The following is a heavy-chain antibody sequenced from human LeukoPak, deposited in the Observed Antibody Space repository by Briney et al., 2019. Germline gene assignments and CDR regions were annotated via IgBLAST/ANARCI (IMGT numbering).Heavy chain of an antibody. V-gene: IGHV4-59*01. Sequence: SETLSLTCTVSGGSINSYYWSWIRQPPGKGLEWIGYIYYSGSTNYNPSLKSRVTISVDTSKTQFSLKLSSVTAADTAVYYCATSLRADSEYFQHWGQGTLVTVSS. CDR1: GGSINSYY. CDR3: ATSLRADSEYFQH. J-gene: IGHJ1*01. CDR2: IYYSGST.